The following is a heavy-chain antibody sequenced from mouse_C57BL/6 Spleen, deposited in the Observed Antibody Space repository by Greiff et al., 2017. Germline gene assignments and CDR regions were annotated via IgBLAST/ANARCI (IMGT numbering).Heavy chain of an antibody. J-gene: IGHJ2*01. V-gene: IGHV5-4*01. CDR3: ARDKGVVEGYVDY. Sequence: EVQLVESGGGLVKPGGSLKLSCEASGFTFSSYAMSWVSQTPEKRLVWVATISDGGSYTYSTDNVKGRFTRSRDNAKSNLYLQMSRLKAEDTAMYYCARDKGVVEGYVDYWGQGTTLTVSS. CDR1: GFTFSSYA. CDR2: ISDGGSYT. D-gene: IGHD1-1*01.